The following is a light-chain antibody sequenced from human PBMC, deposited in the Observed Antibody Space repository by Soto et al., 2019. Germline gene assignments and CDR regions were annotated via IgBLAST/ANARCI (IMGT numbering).Light chain of an antibody. CDR1: QSVSSKY. J-gene: IGKJ5*01. Sequence: EIVLTQSPGTLSLSPGERATLSCRASQSVSSKYLAWYQQKPGQAPRVLIYGTSTRATGIPDRFSGGGSGTEFTLTISSLQSEDFVVYYCQQYNSWPPITFGQGTRLEIK. V-gene: IGKV3-15*01. CDR3: QQYNSWPPIT. CDR2: GTS.